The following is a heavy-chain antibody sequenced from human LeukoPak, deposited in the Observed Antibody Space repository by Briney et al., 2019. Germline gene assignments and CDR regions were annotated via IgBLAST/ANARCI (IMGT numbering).Heavy chain of an antibody. V-gene: IGHV4-59*01. CDR3: VRSKSGTYGWFDP. J-gene: IGHJ5*02. D-gene: IGHD4-17*01. CDR2: IYYTVNT. Sequence: SETLSLTCTVSGGSISGYYWSWIRQPPGKGLEWIGFIYYTVNTNYNPSLKSRLTISVDTSKNQFSLKVSSVTAADTAVYYCVRSKSGTYGWFDPWGQGTLVTVSS. CDR1: GGSISGYY.